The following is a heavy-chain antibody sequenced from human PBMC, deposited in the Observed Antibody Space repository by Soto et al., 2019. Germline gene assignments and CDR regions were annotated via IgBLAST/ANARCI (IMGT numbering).Heavy chain of an antibody. D-gene: IGHD6-19*01. CDR3: ARGKCGSGWTLGNYFYGLDV. V-gene: IGHV4-34*01. Sequence: QVHLQQWGAGLLKPSETLSLTCAVYGGSFSPYYWSWTCIRQPPGKGLEGIGDINHRGSTKYNPYLPSPVNISLDTSNNQFPLNVTSLTAADTAVYYCARGKCGSGWTLGNYFYGLDVWGQGTAVTVSS. CDR1: GGSFSPYY. J-gene: IGHJ6*02. CDR2: INHRGST.